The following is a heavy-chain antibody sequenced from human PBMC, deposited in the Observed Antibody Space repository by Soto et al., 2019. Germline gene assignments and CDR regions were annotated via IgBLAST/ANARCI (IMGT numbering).Heavy chain of an antibody. D-gene: IGHD3-3*01. V-gene: IGHV4-39*01. Sequence: PSETLSLTCTVSGGSISSSSYYWGWIRQPPGKGLEWIGSIYYSGSTYYNPSLKSRVTISVDTSKNQFSLKLSSVTAADTAVYYCVSKRTMDYYYYYGMDVWGQGTTVTV. CDR2: IYYSGST. CDR1: GGSISSSSYY. J-gene: IGHJ6*02. CDR3: VSKRTMDYYYYYGMDV.